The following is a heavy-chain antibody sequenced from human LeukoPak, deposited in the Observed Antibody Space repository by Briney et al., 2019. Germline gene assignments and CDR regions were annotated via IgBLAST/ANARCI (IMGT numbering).Heavy chain of an antibody. J-gene: IGHJ4*02. CDR2: ICSDGSCT. Sequence: GRSLRLSCAASGFSFRNYWMHWVRQAPGKGLEWVSRICSDGSCTSYADSVKGRFTMSRDNARNTLYLQVNSLRGEDTGVYYCARDPYGGRAVDYWGRGTLVTVSS. V-gene: IGHV3-74*01. D-gene: IGHD4-23*01. CDR1: GFSFRNYW. CDR3: ARDPYGGRAVDY.